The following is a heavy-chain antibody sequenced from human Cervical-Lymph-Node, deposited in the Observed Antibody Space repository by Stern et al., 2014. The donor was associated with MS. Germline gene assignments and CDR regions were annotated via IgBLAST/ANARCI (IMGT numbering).Heavy chain of an antibody. J-gene: IGHJ6*02. D-gene: IGHD3-3*01. CDR3: ARVSTIFGVDHYYYGMDV. V-gene: IGHV1-69*01. Sequence: QVQLVESGAAVKKPGSSVKVSCKASGGTFSSYAISWVRQAPGQGLEWMGGTIPICGTASYAQKFQVRVTITADESTSTAYMELSSLRSEDTAVYYCARVSTIFGVDHYYYGMDVWGQGTTVTVSS. CDR2: TIPICGTA. CDR1: GGTFSSYA.